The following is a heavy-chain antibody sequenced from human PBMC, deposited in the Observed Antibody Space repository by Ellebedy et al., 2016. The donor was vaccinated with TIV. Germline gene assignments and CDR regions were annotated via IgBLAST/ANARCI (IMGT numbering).Heavy chain of an antibody. CDR2: MNQVGSEK. Sequence: PGGSLRLSCAASGFTFTTYWMSWVRQAPGKGLEWVANMNQVGSEKYYVDSVKGRFTISRDNAQNSLYLQMNNLRAEDTAVYYCARDTNSPGDTGYGDYWGQGVVVTVST. CDR1: GFTFTTYW. V-gene: IGHV3-7*03. CDR3: ARDTNSPGDTGYGDY. J-gene: IGHJ4*02. D-gene: IGHD5-12*01.